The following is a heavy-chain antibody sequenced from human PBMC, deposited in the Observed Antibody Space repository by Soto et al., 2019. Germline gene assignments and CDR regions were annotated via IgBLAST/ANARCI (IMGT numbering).Heavy chain of an antibody. Sequence: QITLKESGPTLVKPTQTLTLTCTFSGFSLSTSGVGVGWIRQPPGKALEWLALIYWDDDKRYSPSLKSRLTITKDTSKNQVVLTMTNMDPVDTATYYCAHRPPSYDSSGYYYGDRAFDIWGQGTMVTVSS. CDR2: IYWDDDK. CDR3: AHRPPSYDSSGYYYGDRAFDI. D-gene: IGHD3-22*01. J-gene: IGHJ3*02. V-gene: IGHV2-5*02. CDR1: GFSLSTSGVG.